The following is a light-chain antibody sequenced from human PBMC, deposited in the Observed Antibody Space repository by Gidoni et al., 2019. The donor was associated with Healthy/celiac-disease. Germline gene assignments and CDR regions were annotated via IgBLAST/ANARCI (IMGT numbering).Light chain of an antibody. CDR1: KLGDKY. CDR3: QAWVSSTVFV. Sequence: SYELTQPPSVSVSPGQTASITCSGDKLGDKYACWYQQKPGQSPVLVIYQDSKRPSGIPERFSGSNSGNTATLTISGTQAMDEADYYCQAWVSSTVFVFGGGTKLTVL. V-gene: IGLV3-1*01. CDR2: QDS. J-gene: IGLJ2*01.